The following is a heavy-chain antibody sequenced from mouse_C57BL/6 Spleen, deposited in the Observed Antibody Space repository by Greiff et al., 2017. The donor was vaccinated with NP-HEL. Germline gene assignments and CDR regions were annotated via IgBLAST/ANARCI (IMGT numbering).Heavy chain of an antibody. J-gene: IGHJ3*01. D-gene: IGHD1-1*01. Sequence: QVQLQQPGAELVKPGASVKLSCKASGYTFTSYWMHWVKQRPGRGLEWIGRIDPNSGGTKYNEKFKSKATLTVDKPSSTAYMQLSSLTSEDSAVYYCARTPSITTVVGGSFAYWGQGTLVTVSA. CDR3: ARTPSITTVVGGSFAY. CDR2: IDPNSGGT. CDR1: GYTFTSYW. V-gene: IGHV1-72*01.